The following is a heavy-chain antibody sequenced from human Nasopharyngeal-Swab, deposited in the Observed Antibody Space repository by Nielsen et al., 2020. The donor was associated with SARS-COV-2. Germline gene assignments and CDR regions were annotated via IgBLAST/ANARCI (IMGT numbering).Heavy chain of an antibody. CDR2: INAGNGNT. J-gene: IGHJ4*02. V-gene: IGHV1-3*01. CDR3: ARGSSDH. Sequence: WVQQAPGQRLEWMGWINAGNGNTKYSQKFQGRVTITRDTSASTAYMELSSLRSEDTAVYYCARGSSDHWGQGTLVTVSS. D-gene: IGHD6-6*01.